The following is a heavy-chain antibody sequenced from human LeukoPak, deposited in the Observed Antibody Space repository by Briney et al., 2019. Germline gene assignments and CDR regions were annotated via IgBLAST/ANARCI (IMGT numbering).Heavy chain of an antibody. CDR3: ARDSGVVEMATNPDY. CDR2: ISYDGSNK. D-gene: IGHD5-24*01. J-gene: IGHJ4*02. CDR1: GFTFSIYA. Sequence: GRSLSLSCAASGFTFSIYAMHWVRQAPGKGLEWVAVISYDGSNKYYAESVKGRFTISRDNSKNTLYLQMNSLRAEDTAVYYCARDSGVVEMATNPDYWGQGTLVTVSS. V-gene: IGHV3-33*05.